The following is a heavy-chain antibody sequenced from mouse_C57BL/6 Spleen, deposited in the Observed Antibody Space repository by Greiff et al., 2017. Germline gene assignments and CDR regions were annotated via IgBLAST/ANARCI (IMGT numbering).Heavy chain of an antibody. V-gene: IGHV1-76*01. CDR2: IYPGSGNT. CDR1: GYTFTDYY. J-gene: IGHJ4*01. D-gene: IGHD2-4*01. CDR3: ARSDYENYYAMDY. Sequence: QVQLKESGAELVRPGASVKLSCKASGYTFTDYYINWVKQRPGQGLEWIARIYPGSGNTYYNEKFKGKATLTAEKSSSTAYMQLSSLTSEDSAVXFCARSDYENYYAMDYWGQGTSVTVSS.